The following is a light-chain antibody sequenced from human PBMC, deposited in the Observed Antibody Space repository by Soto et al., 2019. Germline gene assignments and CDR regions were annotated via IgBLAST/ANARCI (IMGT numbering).Light chain of an antibody. CDR1: QSLLYTNGYNY. CDR2: LGS. V-gene: IGKV2-28*01. J-gene: IGKJ4*01. Sequence: DIVMTQSPLSLPVTPGEPASISCRSSQSLLYTNGYNYLDWYLQKPGQSPQLLIYLGSNRASGVPDRFSGSGSGTHFTLKISRVEAEDVGVYYCMQALHTPLTFGGGTKVDIK. CDR3: MQALHTPLT.